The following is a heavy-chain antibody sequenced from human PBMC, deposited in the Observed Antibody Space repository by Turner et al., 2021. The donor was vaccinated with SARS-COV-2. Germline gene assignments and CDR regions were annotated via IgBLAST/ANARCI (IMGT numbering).Heavy chain of an antibody. CDR3: ARAFTAMVRVDY. CDR2: MNPNSGNT. V-gene: IGHV1-8*01. Sequence: QVQLVQSGAEVKQPGASVKVSCKASGYTFTSYDINWVRQATGQGREWMGWMNPNSGNTGYAQKFQGRVTMTRNTSISTAYMDLSRLRSEDTAVYYCARAFTAMVRVDYWGQGTLVTVSS. J-gene: IGHJ4*02. D-gene: IGHD5-18*01. CDR1: GYTFTSYD.